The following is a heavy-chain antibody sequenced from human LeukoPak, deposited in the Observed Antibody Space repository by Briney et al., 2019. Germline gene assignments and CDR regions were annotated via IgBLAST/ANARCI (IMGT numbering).Heavy chain of an antibody. V-gene: IGHV3-21*04. D-gene: IGHD2-2*01. CDR1: EFTFSSYY. Sequence: GGSLRLSCAASEFTFSSYYMNWVRQAPGKGLEWVSAITDSGTYTYYADSVKGRFTISRDNSKNSLYLQMNSLRAEDTTVYYSGPRDRLAMSPYFDFWGRGTRVTVSS. CDR3: GPRDRLAMSPYFDF. CDR2: ITDSGTYT. J-gene: IGHJ4*02.